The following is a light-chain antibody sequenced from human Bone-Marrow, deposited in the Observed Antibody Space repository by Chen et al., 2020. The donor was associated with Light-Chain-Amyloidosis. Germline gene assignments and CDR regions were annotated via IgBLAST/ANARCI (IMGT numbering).Light chain of an antibody. CDR1: QTISSNY. CDR2: GSS. J-gene: IGKJ4*01. CDR3: KQYGTSPLT. Sequence: FPQSPATLSLSPGEGANLSCRSSQTISSNYLTWYQQKFGQAPRLLIYGSSSRATGIPDRFTGSGSGTDFTLTINRLGPEEFAMYYCKQYGTSPLTFGGGTKVEIK. V-gene: IGKV3-20*01.